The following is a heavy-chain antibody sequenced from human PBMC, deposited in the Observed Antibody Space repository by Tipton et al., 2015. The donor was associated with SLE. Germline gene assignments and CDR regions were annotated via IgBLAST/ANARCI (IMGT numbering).Heavy chain of an antibody. CDR1: GGSISSGSYY. D-gene: IGHD2-2*01. CDR2: MYTSGST. CDR3: ARLRCSRTGCHTLRYYDWYMDV. V-gene: IGHV4-61*02. Sequence: TLSLTCTVSGGSISSGSYYWSWIRQPAGKGLEWIGRMYTSGSTNYNPSLESRVTMSLDTSNNQFSLKLRSVTAADTALYFCARLRCSRTGCHTLRYYDWYMDVWGKGTTVTVSS. J-gene: IGHJ6*03.